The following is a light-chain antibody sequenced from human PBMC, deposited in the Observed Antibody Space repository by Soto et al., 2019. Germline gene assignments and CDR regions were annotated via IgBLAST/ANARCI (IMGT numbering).Light chain of an antibody. CDR2: KVS. J-gene: IGKJ2*01. Sequence: EVVMTQSPLSLPVTLGQPASISCRSSQSLLYSNGNTYLHWYQLRPGQSPRRLIYKVSNRDSGAQDRCSGSGSGTYFTLKISRVEAEEVGVYYGMQGTHTYTVGRGPRLEIK. CDR1: QSLLYSNGNTY. CDR3: MQGTHTYT. V-gene: IGKV2-30*01.